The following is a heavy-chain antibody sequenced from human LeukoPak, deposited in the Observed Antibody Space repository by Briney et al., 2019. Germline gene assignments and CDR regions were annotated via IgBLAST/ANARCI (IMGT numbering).Heavy chain of an antibody. J-gene: IGHJ4*02. CDR1: GYTFTSYG. CDR3: ASVITGYSSGWSMYYFDY. D-gene: IGHD6-19*01. CDR2: ISAYNGNT. Sequence: ASVKVSCKASGYTFTSYGISWVRQAPGQGLEWMGWISAYNGNTNYAQKLQGRVTMTTDTSTSTAYMELRSLRSDDTAVYYCASVITGYSSGWSMYYFDYWGQGTLVTVSS. V-gene: IGHV1-18*01.